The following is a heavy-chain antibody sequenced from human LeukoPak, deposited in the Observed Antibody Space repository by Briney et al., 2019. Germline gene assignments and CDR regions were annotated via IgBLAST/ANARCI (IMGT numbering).Heavy chain of an antibody. D-gene: IGHD5-18*01. CDR1: GFTFSSYA. V-gene: IGHV3-66*01. CDR3: ARGTEGIYSYDDY. CDR2: IYSGGST. Sequence: GGSLRLSCAASGFTFSSYAMHWVRQAPGKGLEWVSVIYSGGSTYYADSVKGRFTISRDNSKNTLYLQMNSLRAEDTAVYYCARGTEGIYSYDDYWGQGTLVTVSS. J-gene: IGHJ4*02.